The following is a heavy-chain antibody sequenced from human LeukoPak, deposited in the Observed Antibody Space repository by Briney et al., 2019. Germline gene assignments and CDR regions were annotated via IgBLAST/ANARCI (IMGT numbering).Heavy chain of an antibody. CDR2: IKQDGSEK. D-gene: IGHD2-15*01. J-gene: IGHJ4*02. Sequence: GGSLRLSCGASGFTFSNYWMSWVRQAPGKGLEWVANIKQDGSEKNYVDFVKGRFTISRDNAKNSLYLQMNSLRAEDTAVYYCAREVYCSGGSCFDGFDYWGQGTLVTVSS. CDR1: GFTFSNYW. CDR3: AREVYCSGGSCFDGFDY. V-gene: IGHV3-7*03.